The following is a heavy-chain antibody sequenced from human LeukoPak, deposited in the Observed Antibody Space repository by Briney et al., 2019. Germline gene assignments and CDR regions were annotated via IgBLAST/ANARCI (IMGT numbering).Heavy chain of an antibody. CDR2: INWNSAAI. CDR1: GFNFDDYA. Sequence: PGRSLRLSCAVSGFNFDDYAMHWVRQAPGRGLEGVSYINWNSAAIGYADSVRGRFTISRDNAKNSLHLDMNSLRPEDTAFYYCVNETHGDPHFDYWGQGTLVTVSS. D-gene: IGHD4-17*01. V-gene: IGHV3-9*01. CDR3: VNETHGDPHFDY. J-gene: IGHJ4*02.